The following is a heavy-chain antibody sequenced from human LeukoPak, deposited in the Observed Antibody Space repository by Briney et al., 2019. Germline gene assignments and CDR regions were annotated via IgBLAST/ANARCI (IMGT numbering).Heavy chain of an antibody. D-gene: IGHD1-1*01. CDR1: GFTFSSYG. CDR2: ISYDGSNK. J-gene: IGHJ5*02. V-gene: IGHV3-30*03. CDR3: ARETTTTGGFDP. Sequence: PGGSLRLSCAASGFTFSSYGMHWVRQAPGKGLEWVAVISYDGSNKYYADSVKGRFTISRDNSKNTLYLQMNSLRAEDTAVYYCARETTTTGGFDPWGQGTLVTVSS.